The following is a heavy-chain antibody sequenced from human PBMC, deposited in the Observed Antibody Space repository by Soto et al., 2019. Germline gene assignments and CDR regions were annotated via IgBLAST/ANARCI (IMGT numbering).Heavy chain of an antibody. V-gene: IGHV1-24*01. Sequence: ASVKVSCKVSGYTLAELSMHWVRQAPGKGLEWMGGFDPEDGETIYAQKFQGRVTMTEDTSTDTAYMELSSLRSEDTAVYYCATVFRSYGYFDYWAQGTLVTSPQ. J-gene: IGHJ4*02. CDR2: FDPEDGET. CDR3: ATVFRSYGYFDY. D-gene: IGHD5-18*01. CDR1: GYTLAELS.